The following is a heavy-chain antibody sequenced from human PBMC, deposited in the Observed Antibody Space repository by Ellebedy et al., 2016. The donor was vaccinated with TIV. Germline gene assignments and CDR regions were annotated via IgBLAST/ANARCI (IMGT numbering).Heavy chain of an antibody. V-gene: IGHV3-21*01. CDR3: ASDPTTYLRSGHFDS. CDR1: GFTFSASA. Sequence: GESLKISCEASGFTFSASAMNWVRQAPGKGLEWVSSINSYSSHIYYAGSVKGRFTISRDNAKNSGSLQMDSLRTDDTAVYYCASDPTTYLRSGHFDSWGQGILVTVSS. D-gene: IGHD3-3*01. CDR2: INSYSSHI. J-gene: IGHJ4*02.